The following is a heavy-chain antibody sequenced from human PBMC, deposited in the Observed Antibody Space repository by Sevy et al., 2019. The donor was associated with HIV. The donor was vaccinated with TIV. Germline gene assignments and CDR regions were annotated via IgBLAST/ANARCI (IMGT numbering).Heavy chain of an antibody. Sequence: GGSLRLSCAASGFTFSSYSMNWVRQAPGKGLEWVSSISSSSSYIYYADSVKGRFTISRDNAKNSPYLQMNSLRAEDTAVYYCARVYYDILTGYYTPDYWGQGTLVTVSS. CDR2: ISSSSSYI. J-gene: IGHJ4*02. V-gene: IGHV3-21*01. D-gene: IGHD3-9*01. CDR1: GFTFSSYS. CDR3: ARVYYDILTGYYTPDY.